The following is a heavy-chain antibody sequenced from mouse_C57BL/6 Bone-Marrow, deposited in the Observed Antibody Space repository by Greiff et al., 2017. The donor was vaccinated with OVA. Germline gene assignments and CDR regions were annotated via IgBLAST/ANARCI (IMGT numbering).Heavy chain of an antibody. Sequence: QVQLKESGAELARPGASVKMSCKASGYTFTSYTMHWVKQRPGQGLEWIGYINPSSGYTKYNQKFKDKATLTADKSSSTAYMQLSSLTSEDSAVYYCARWGLLHWFAYWGQGTLVTVSA. CDR3: ARWGLLHWFAY. CDR2: INPSSGYT. J-gene: IGHJ3*01. CDR1: GYTFTSYT. D-gene: IGHD2-3*01. V-gene: IGHV1-4*01.